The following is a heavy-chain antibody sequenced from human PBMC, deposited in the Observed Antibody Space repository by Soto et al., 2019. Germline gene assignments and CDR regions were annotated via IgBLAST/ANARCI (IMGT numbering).Heavy chain of an antibody. V-gene: IGHV4-34*01. D-gene: IGHD2-8*02. Sequence: PSETLSLTCAVYGGSFSGYYWTWIRQPPGTGLEWIGEINHSGSTNYNPSLESRVTISVDTSKNQFSLKPTSVTAADTAVYYCARDKITGLFDYWGQGTLVTVS. CDR2: INHSGST. CDR1: GGSFSGYY. CDR3: ARDKITGLFDY. J-gene: IGHJ4*02.